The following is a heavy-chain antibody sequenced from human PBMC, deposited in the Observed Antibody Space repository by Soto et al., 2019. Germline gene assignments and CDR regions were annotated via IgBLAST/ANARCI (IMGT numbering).Heavy chain of an antibody. J-gene: IGHJ5*02. CDR3: ARIISVAGTEGGLAGWFDP. CDR2: IYYSGST. Sequence: QVQLQESGPGLVKPSDTLSLTCAVSGYSISSSNWWGWIRQPPGKGLEWIGYIYYSGSTYYNPSLKSRVTMSVDTSKNQFSLKLSSVTAVDTAVYYRARIISVAGTEGGLAGWFDPWGQGTLVTVSS. CDR1: GYSISSSNW. D-gene: IGHD6-19*01. V-gene: IGHV4-28*01.